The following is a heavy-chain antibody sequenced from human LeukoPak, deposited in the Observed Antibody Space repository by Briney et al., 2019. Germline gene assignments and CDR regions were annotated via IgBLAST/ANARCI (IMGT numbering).Heavy chain of an antibody. V-gene: IGHV1-46*01. J-gene: IGHJ6*04. CDR3: ARVDGDYYYYGMDV. CDR1: GYTFTIYY. D-gene: IGHD3-10*01. Sequence: ASVKVSYRASGYTFTIYYMHWVRQAPGQGLEGMGIINPSCGSTSYTQKFQGRVTMTRDTSTSTVYMELSSLRSEDTAVYYCARVDGDYYYYGMDVWGKGTTVTVSS. CDR2: INPSCGST.